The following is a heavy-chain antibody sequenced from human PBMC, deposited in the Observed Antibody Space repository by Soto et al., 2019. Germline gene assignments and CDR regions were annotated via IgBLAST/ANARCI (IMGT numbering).Heavy chain of an antibody. D-gene: IGHD6-13*01. CDR2: IYSIGST. CDR1: GGSISSSSY. V-gene: IGHV4-39*01. Sequence: QLPLQASGPGLVKPSETLSLTCTISGGSISSSSYWGWISHPPGKGLDWIWSIYSIGSTYYNPSLKSRFTISVDTSKNQFSLKLSSVTAAATAVDYCRISSRYSRDVWGQGTAVTVSS. J-gene: IGHJ6*02. CDR3: RISSRYSRDV.